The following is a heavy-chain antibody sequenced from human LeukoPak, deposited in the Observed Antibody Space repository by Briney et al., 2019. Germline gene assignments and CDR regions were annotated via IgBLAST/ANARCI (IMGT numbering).Heavy chain of an antibody. D-gene: IGHD3-3*01. CDR3: ARYPNYDFWSGYYYGMDV. V-gene: IGHV1-8*01. CDR1: GYTFTSYD. J-gene: IGHJ6*02. CDR2: MNPNSGNT. Sequence: VSVKVSCKASGYTFTSYDINWVRQATGQGLEWMGWMNPNSGNTGYAQKFQGRVTMTRNTSISTAYMELSSLRSEDTAVYYCARYPNYDFWSGYYYGMDVWGQGTTVTVSS.